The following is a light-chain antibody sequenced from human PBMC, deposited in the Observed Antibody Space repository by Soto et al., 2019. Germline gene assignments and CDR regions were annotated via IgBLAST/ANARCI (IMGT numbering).Light chain of an antibody. V-gene: IGKV3-20*01. J-gene: IGKJ1*01. CDR1: QSVSNNY. CDR3: QQYGSSGT. CDR2: GAS. Sequence: EIVLTRSPGSLSLSPGESATLSCRASQSVSNNYLAWYQQKPGQAPRLLIYGASNRATGIPDRFSGSGSGTDFTLTISRLEPEDFAVYYCQQYGSSGTFGQGTKVDI.